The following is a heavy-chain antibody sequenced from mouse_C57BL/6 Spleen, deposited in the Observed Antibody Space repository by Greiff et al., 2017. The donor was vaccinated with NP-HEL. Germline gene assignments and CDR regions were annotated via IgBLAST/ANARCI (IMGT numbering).Heavy chain of an antibody. Sequence: VQLQQSGPELVKPGASVKISCKASGYTFTDYYMNWVKQSHGKSLEWIGDINPNNGGTSYNQKFKGKATLTVDKSSSTAYMELRSLTSEDSAVYYCASDDGYYSGVFAYWGQGTLVTVSA. CDR1: GYTFTDYY. D-gene: IGHD2-3*01. CDR2: INPNNGGT. CDR3: ASDDGYYSGVFAY. J-gene: IGHJ3*01. V-gene: IGHV1-26*01.